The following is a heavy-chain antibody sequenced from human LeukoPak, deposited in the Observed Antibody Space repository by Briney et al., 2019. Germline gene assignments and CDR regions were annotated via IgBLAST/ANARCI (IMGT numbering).Heavy chain of an antibody. CDR1: GGSFSGYY. J-gene: IGHJ6*02. CDR3: ARGPLAAAGTLTYYYYGMDV. D-gene: IGHD6-13*01. V-gene: IGHV4-34*01. Sequence: SETLSLTCAVYGGSFSGYYWSWIRQPPGKGLEWIGEINHSGSTNYNPSLKCRVTISVDTSKNQFSLKLSSVTAADTAVYYCARGPLAAAGTLTYYYYGMDVWGQGTTVTVSS. CDR2: INHSGST.